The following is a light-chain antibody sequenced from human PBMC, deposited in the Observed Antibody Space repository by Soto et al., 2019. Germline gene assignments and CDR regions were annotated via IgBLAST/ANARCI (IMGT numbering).Light chain of an antibody. CDR3: QQRSNWLT. V-gene: IGKV3-11*01. Sequence: EIVLTQSPATLSLSPGERATLSCRASQSVSSYLAGYQQKPGQAPRLLIDDASSRASGIQARFSGSGYGTDFTLTIRSLEREDFAVYYCQQRSNWLTFGEGTKVESK. CDR2: DAS. CDR1: QSVSSY. J-gene: IGKJ4*01.